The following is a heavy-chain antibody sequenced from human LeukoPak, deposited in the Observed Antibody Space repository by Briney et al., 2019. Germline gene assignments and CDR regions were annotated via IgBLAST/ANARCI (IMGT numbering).Heavy chain of an antibody. Sequence: GGSLRLSCAVSGFTFSSYWMSWFRQAPVKGLGWVANINQDGSQKFSVDSVKGRFTISRDNAKNSLSLQMNSLRVEDTAVYYCARDWFDGDYDRFDYWGQGTLVTVSS. CDR1: GFTFSSYW. CDR2: INQDGSQK. D-gene: IGHD4-17*01. J-gene: IGHJ4*02. V-gene: IGHV3-7*03. CDR3: ARDWFDGDYDRFDY.